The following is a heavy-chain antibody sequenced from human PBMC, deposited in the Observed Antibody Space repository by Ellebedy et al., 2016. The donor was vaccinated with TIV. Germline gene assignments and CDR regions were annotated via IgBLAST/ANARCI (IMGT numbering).Heavy chain of an antibody. J-gene: IGHJ4*02. CDR1: GYSFTNYW. V-gene: IGHV5-51*01. CDR2: IYPDDSNF. CDR3: ARLGAGATGWYYFQF. D-gene: IGHD6-19*01. Sequence: GESLKISCKASGYSFTNYWLGWVRQMPGKGLEWVGLIYPDDSNFRWSASFQGHVSISADKSINAAYLEWTSLKASDTAVYFCARLGAGATGWYYFQFWGQGTLVTVSS.